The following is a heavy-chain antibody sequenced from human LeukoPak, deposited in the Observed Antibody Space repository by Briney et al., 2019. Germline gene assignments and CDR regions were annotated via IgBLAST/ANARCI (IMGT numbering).Heavy chain of an antibody. CDR3: AGGNDDSKLHK. Sequence: PSETLSLTCSVSGDSVTSGNYYWSWIRQHPEKGPECIGHIHHSGTIYYNPSLLSRATISVDASKNQFSLRLSSVTAADTALYYCAGGNDDSKLHKWGQGTLVTVSS. V-gene: IGHV4-31*03. CDR2: IHHSGTI. J-gene: IGHJ1*01. CDR1: GDSVTSGNYY. D-gene: IGHD3-22*01.